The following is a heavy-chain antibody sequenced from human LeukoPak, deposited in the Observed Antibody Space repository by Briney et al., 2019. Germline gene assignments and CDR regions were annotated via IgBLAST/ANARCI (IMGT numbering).Heavy chain of an antibody. J-gene: IGHJ4*02. Sequence: GGSLRLSCAVSGITLSNYGMSWVRQAPGKGLEWVAGISDSGGSTNYADSVKGRFTISRDNPKNTLYLQMNSLRAEDTALYYCAKDMCSSTSCYREFDYWGQGTLVTVSS. V-gene: IGHV3-23*01. CDR1: GITLSNYG. CDR3: AKDMCSSTSCYREFDY. CDR2: ISDSGGST. D-gene: IGHD2-2*02.